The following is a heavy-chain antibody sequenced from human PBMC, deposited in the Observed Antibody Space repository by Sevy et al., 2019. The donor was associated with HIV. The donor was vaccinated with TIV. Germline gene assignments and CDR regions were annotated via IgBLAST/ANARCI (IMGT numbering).Heavy chain of an antibody. CDR1: GGSFSGFS. CDR2: VNH. V-gene: IGHV4-34*01. CDR3: ARGVEGVVPSPILGLGPWAKYWSFDL. D-gene: IGHD2-2*02. J-gene: IGHJ2*01. Sequence: SETLSLTCAVSGGSFSGFSWNWIRQPPGKGLEWIGEVNHYSPSLKSRATISLDTSTNQFSLKLHSVTAAGTALYFCARGVEGVVPSPILGLGPWAKYWSFDLWGRGTRVTVS.